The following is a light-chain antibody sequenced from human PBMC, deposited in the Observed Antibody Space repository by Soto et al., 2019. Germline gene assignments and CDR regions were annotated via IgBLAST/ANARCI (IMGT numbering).Light chain of an antibody. CDR1: QSISGW. V-gene: IGKV1-5*01. CDR3: QQYNSYWT. J-gene: IGKJ1*01. CDR2: DAS. Sequence: IQLTQSPSSLSASVGDRVTITCRASQSISGWLAWYQQKPGKPPKLLIYDASSVESGVPSRFSGSGSATEFTLTISSLQPDDFATYYCQQYNSYWTFGQGTKVDIK.